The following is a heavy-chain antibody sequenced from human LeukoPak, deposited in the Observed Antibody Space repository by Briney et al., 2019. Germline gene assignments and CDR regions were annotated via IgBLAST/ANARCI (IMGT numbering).Heavy chain of an antibody. V-gene: IGHV1-18*01. Sequence: ASVKVSCKASGYTFGSYSINWVRQAPGQGLAWLGWVNTYSGDTEYSQKFQGRVTLTTDSSTGTAYMELTRLRSDDTAIYFCARGRAAADDFDLWGQGTPVTVSS. D-gene: IGHD6-13*01. CDR1: GYTFGSYS. CDR2: VNTYSGDT. CDR3: ARGRAAADDFDL. J-gene: IGHJ4*02.